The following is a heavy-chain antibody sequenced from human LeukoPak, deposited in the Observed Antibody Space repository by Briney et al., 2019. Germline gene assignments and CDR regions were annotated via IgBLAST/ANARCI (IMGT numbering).Heavy chain of an antibody. D-gene: IGHD2-8*01. J-gene: IGHJ4*02. CDR2: INPDNGGT. Sequence: ASVKVSCKASGYTFTSYGISWVRQAPGQGLEWMGWINPDNGGTNYALQFQGRVTMTRDTSVSTACMELSRLRSDDMGIYYCVRESRGILNYFDNWGQGTLVTVSS. V-gene: IGHV1-2*02. CDR1: GYTFTSYG. CDR3: VRESRGILNYFDN.